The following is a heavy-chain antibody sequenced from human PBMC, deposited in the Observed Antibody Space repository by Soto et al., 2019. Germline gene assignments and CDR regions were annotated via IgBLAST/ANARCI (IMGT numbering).Heavy chain of an antibody. D-gene: IGHD2-2*01. J-gene: IGHJ6*03. CDR3: ARDRTDSTSCCAYYMDV. CDR1: GGSISSGGYY. CDR2: IYYSGST. V-gene: IGHV4-31*03. Sequence: SETLSLTCTVSGGSISSGGYYWSWIRQHPGKGLEWIGYIYYSGSTYYNPSLKSRVTISVDTSKNQFSLKLSSVTAADTAVYYCARDRTDSTSCCAYYMDVWGKGTTVTVS.